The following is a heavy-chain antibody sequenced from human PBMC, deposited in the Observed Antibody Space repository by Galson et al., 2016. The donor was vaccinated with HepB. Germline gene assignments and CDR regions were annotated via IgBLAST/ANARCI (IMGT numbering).Heavy chain of an antibody. CDR3: AKDALLLWGSPTDC. J-gene: IGHJ4*02. CDR1: GFSFNNYG. V-gene: IGHV3-23*01. D-gene: IGHD3-16*01. CDR2: ISASGGDT. Sequence: SLGLSCAASGFSFNNYGMSWVRQTSGKRLEWVSGISASGGDTRYADSVKGRFTISRDDPKNTLYLQMNSLRAEDTAVYYCAKDALLLWGSPTDCWGQGTLVTVSS.